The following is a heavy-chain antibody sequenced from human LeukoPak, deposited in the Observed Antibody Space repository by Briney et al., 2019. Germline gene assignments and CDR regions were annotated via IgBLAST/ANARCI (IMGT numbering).Heavy chain of an antibody. CDR1: GDSVSSNSAA. CDR2: TYYRSKWYN. D-gene: IGHD2-2*01. V-gene: IGHV6-1*01. J-gene: IGHJ6*04. CDR3: ARDLNVVVPARLRYGKDV. Sequence: SQTLSLTCAISGDSVSSNSAAWNWIRQSPSRGLEWLGRTYYRSKWYNDYAVSVKSRITINPDTSKNQFSLQLNSVTPEDTAVYYCARDLNVVVPARLRYGKDVWGKGTTVTVSS.